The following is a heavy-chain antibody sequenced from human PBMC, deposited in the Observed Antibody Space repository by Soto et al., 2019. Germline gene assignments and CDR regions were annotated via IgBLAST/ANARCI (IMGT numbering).Heavy chain of an antibody. J-gene: IGHJ4*02. CDR3: ARRRRHYGDLDY. CDR1: GLTVSSTY. CDR2: IYSGDST. Sequence: EVQLVEFGGGLVQRGGSLRLSCEASGLTVSSTYMSWVRQAPGEGLEWVSTIYSGDSTYYADSVKGRFTVSRHSSNNTLFLQMNSLRPEDTAIYYCARRRRHYGDLDYWGQGTLVTVSS. V-gene: IGHV3-53*04. D-gene: IGHD4-17*01.